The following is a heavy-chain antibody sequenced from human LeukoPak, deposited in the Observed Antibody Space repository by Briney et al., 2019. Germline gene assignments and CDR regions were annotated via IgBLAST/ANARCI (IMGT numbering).Heavy chain of an antibody. Sequence: SETLSLTCTVSGGSISSGGYYWSWIRQHPGKGLEWIGYIYYSGSTYYNPSLKSRVTISVDTSKNQFSLKLSSVTAADTAVYYCAREVRSGSYSQYYYGMDVWGQGTTVTVSS. V-gene: IGHV4-31*03. CDR1: GGSISSGGYY. J-gene: IGHJ6*02. CDR2: IYYSGST. CDR3: AREVRSGSYSQYYYGMDV. D-gene: IGHD3-10*01.